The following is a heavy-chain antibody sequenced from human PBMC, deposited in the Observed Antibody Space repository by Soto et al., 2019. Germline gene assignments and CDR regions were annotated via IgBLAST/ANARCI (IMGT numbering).Heavy chain of an antibody. D-gene: IGHD6-19*01. J-gene: IGHJ4*02. V-gene: IGHV3-23*01. Sequence: EVQLLESGGGLVQPGGSLRLSCAASGFTFSSYAMSWVRQAPGKGLEWVSAISGSGGSTYYADSVKGRFTISRDNSKNTLYLQMNSLRAEDTAVYYCAKAGMYSSGWYEDEYYFDYWGQGTLVTVSS. CDR3: AKAGMYSSGWYEDEYYFDY. CDR1: GFTFSSYA. CDR2: ISGSGGST.